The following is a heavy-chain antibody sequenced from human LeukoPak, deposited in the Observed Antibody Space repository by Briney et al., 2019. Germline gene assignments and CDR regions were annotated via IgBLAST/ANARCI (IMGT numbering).Heavy chain of an antibody. CDR3: ARDGDNPGY. CDR1: GSTFSSYW. CDR2: INSDWRST. J-gene: IGHJ4*02. D-gene: IGHD5-24*01. Sequence: GGSLRLSCAASGSTFSSYWKRGVSQAPGKRLLWVSRINSDWRSTSYADSVKGRVTISRDNAKNTLYLHVNSLTAEDTAVYCYARDGDNPGYWGQGTLVTVSS. V-gene: IGHV3-74*01.